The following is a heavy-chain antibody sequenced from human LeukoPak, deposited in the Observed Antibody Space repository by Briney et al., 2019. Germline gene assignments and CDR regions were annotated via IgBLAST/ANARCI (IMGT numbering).Heavy chain of an antibody. J-gene: IGHJ4*02. D-gene: IGHD2-15*01. CDR1: GFSLRTYA. Sequence: GQSLRLSCAASGFSLRTYAMNWVRQVPGKGLEWVSSIGGSDDTRYYADSVKGRFTISSDFSTNTVSLQMTSLRAEDTAVYFCAKGLVVNDNYFDSWGQGTLVTVSS. CDR2: IGGSDDTR. CDR3: AKGLVVNDNYFDS. V-gene: IGHV3-23*01.